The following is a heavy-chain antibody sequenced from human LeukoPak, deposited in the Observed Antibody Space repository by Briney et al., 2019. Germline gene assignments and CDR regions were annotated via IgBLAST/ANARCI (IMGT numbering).Heavy chain of an antibody. CDR3: ARARYNYGFDDY. D-gene: IGHD5-18*01. Sequence: ASVKVSCKASGYTFTGYYMHWVRQAPGQGLEWMGWINPNSGGTNYAQKFQGRVTMTRDTSISTAYMELISLTSDATAVYYCARARYNYGFDDYWGQGTLVTVSS. J-gene: IGHJ4*02. V-gene: IGHV1-2*02. CDR1: GYTFTGYY. CDR2: INPNSGGT.